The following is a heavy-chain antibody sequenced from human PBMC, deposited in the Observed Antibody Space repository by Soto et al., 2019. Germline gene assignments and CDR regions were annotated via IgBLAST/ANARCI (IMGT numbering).Heavy chain of an antibody. Sequence: EVQLLESGGGLVQPGGSLRLSGATSGFTFSNYAMTWDRQAPGKGLEWVSAISGSGISTFYADSVKGRFTISRDNSKNTLYLQINSLRAADTAVYYCPRDSADCASRSCYGSFGYWGQGTLVTVSS. D-gene: IGHD2-2*01. CDR1: GFTFSNYA. CDR2: ISGSGIST. CDR3: PRDSADCASRSCYGSFGY. V-gene: IGHV3-23*01. J-gene: IGHJ4*02.